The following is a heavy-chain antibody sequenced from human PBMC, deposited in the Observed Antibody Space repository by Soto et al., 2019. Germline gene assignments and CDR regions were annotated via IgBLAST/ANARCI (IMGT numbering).Heavy chain of an antibody. V-gene: IGHV4-30-4*01. J-gene: IGHJ4*02. D-gene: IGHD4-17*01. CDR2: IYYSGST. Sequence: SETLSFTCTVSGGSISSGDYYWSWIRQPPGKGLEWIGYIYYSGSTYYNPPLKSRVTISVDTSKNQFSLKLSSVTAADTAVYYCASHYGGTLRSFDYWGQGTLVTVSS. CDR3: ASHYGGTLRSFDY. CDR1: GGSISSGDYY.